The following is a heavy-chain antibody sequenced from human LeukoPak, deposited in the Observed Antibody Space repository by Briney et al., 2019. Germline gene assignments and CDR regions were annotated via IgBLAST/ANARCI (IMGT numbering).Heavy chain of an antibody. D-gene: IGHD5-12*01. CDR3: ARDVAKGAFDI. J-gene: IGHJ3*02. Sequence: SETLSLTCAVYGGSFSGYYWSWIRQPPGKGLEWIGEINHSGSTNYNPSLKSRVTISVDTSKNQLSLQLNSVTPEDTAVYYCARDVAKGAFDIWGQGTMVTVSS. V-gene: IGHV4-34*01. CDR1: GGSFSGYY. CDR2: INHSGST.